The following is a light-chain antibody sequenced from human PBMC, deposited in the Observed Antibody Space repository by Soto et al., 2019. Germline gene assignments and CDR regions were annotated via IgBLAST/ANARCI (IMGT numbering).Light chain of an antibody. CDR2: DAS. CDR1: QSVSNY. Sequence: EIVLTQSPATLSLSPGERATLSCRASQSVSNYLAWYQQKPGQAPRLLIYDASNRATGIPARFSGSGSGTDFTLTISSLDTEDFAVYYCQQRSNWPLLTFGGGTKVEIK. J-gene: IGKJ4*01. V-gene: IGKV3-11*01. CDR3: QQRSNWPLLT.